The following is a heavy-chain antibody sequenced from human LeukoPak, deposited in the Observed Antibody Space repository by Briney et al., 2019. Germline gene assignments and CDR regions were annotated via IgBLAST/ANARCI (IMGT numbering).Heavy chain of an antibody. CDR2: INPNSGGT. CDR3: ARDLDYDSSGYYPDY. D-gene: IGHD3-22*01. J-gene: IGHJ4*02. V-gene: IGHV1-2*02. CDR1: GYTFTGYY. Sequence: ASVKVSCKASGYTFTGYYMHWVRQAPGQGLEWMGWINPNSGGTNYAQKFQGRVTMTRDTSISTAYMELIRLRSDDTAVYYCARDLDYDSSGYYPDYWGQGTLVTVSS.